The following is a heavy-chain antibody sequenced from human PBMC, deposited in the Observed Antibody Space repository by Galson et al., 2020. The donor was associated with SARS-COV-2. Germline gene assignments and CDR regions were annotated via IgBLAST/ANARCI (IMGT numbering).Heavy chain of an antibody. CDR2: MNPNSGNT. CDR3: ARGGMSAYEDQWRVSACYYYGMDV. J-gene: IGHJ6*02. CDR1: GYTFTSYD. Sequence: ASVKVSCKASGYTFTSYDINWVRQATGQGLEWMGWMNPNSGNTGYAQKFQGRVTMTRNTSISTAYMELSSLRPEDTAVYYCARGGMSAYEDQWRVSACYYYGMDVWGQGSSVTVSS. V-gene: IGHV1-8*01. D-gene: IGHD6-19*01.